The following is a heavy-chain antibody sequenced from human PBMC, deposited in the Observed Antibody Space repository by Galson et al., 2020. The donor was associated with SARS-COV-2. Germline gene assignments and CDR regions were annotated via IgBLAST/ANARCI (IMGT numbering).Heavy chain of an antibody. CDR2: IYYSGST. V-gene: IGHV4-59*08. CDR3: ARHMHITAAGISKTYYYYGMDV. CDR1: GGSISRYY. J-gene: IGHJ6*02. D-gene: IGHD6-13*01. Sequence: ETSETLSLTCTVSGGSISRYYWSWIRQPPGKGLEWIGYIYYSGSTNYNPSLKSRVTISVDTSKKQFSLKVRSVTAAATAVYYCARHMHITAAGISKTYYYYGMDVWGQVTTVSVSS.